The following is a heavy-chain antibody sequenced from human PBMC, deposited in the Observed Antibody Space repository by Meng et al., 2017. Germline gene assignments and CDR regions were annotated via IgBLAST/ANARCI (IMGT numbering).Heavy chain of an antibody. J-gene: IGHJ4*02. Sequence: LVQAWGFLTLSSEGFVGPCSAAGMCGLCQALGKGLEWVSSINIGGESTWFGESVKGGFSISRDNSKNTLYMQINCLSAEETAVYYCAKEIRHNDYWGQGTLVTVSS. CDR2: INIGGEST. CDR1: VGPCSAAG. V-gene: IGHV3-23*01. CDR3: AKEIRHNDY.